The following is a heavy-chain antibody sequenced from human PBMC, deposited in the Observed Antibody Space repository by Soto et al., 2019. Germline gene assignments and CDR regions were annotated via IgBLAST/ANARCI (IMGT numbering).Heavy chain of an antibody. Sequence: QVQLVQSGAEVKKPGASVKVSCKASGYTFTTYGISWVRQAPGQGLEWKGWINAYNGNTNYAQRLQGRDTMTTDTSTSRAYMELRSLRSDDTAVYYCARDHVAGTYFDYWGQGTLVTVSS. V-gene: IGHV1-18*01. CDR3: ARDHVAGTYFDY. CDR2: INAYNGNT. D-gene: IGHD6-19*01. J-gene: IGHJ4*02. CDR1: GYTFTTYG.